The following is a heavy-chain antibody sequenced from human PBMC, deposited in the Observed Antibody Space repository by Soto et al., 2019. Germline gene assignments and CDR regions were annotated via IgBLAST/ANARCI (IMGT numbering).Heavy chain of an antibody. D-gene: IGHD3-3*01. CDR3: ASVLRFLEWSPDAFDI. CDR1: GFTFSSYS. V-gene: IGHV3-21*01. Sequence: EVQLVESGGGLVKPGGSLRLSCAASGFTFSSYSMNWVRQAPGKGLEWVSSISSSSSYIYYADSVKGRFTISRDNAKTSLYLQMNSLRAEDTAVYYCASVLRFLEWSPDAFDIWGQGTMVTVSS. CDR2: ISSSSSYI. J-gene: IGHJ3*02.